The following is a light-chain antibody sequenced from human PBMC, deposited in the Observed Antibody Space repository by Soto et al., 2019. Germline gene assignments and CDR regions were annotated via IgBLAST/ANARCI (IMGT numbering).Light chain of an antibody. V-gene: IGKV3-20*01. Sequence: EIVMTPSPVTLSVSPGERATLSCRASQSVSSDLAWYHQKPGQAPRLLIHGASTRATGITDRFSGSVSGTDFTLIISGLEPEDFAVYYCQQYGTSPATFGQGTKVDIK. J-gene: IGKJ1*01. CDR1: QSVSSD. CDR2: GAS. CDR3: QQYGTSPAT.